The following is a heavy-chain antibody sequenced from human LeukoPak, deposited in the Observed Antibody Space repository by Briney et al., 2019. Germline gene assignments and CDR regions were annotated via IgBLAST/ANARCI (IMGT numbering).Heavy chain of an antibody. CDR1: GGSISSYY. D-gene: IGHD6-13*01. CDR3: ARVNRDSSSWNYLDY. V-gene: IGHV4-4*07. J-gene: IGHJ4*02. CDR2: IYTSGST. Sequence: SETLSLTCTVSGGSISSYYWSWIRQPAGKGLEWIGRIYTSGSTNYNPSLKSRVTMSVDTSKNQFSLELSSVTAADTAVYYCARVNRDSSSWNYLDYWGQGTLVTVSS.